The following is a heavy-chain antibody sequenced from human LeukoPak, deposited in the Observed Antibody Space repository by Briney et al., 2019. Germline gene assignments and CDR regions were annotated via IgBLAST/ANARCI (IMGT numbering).Heavy chain of an antibody. CDR2: IYHSGST. J-gene: IGHJ4*02. Sequence: SETLSLTCAVSGGSISSGGYSWSWIRQPPGKGLEWIGYIYHSGSTYYNPSLKSRVTISVDRSKNQFSLKLSSVTAADTAAYYCARDNGDYGLGYWGQGTLVTVSS. V-gene: IGHV4-30-2*01. CDR1: GGSISSGGYS. D-gene: IGHD4-17*01. CDR3: ARDNGDYGLGY.